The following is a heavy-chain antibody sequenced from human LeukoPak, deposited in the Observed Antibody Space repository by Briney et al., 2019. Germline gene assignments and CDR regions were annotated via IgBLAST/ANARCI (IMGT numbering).Heavy chain of an antibody. V-gene: IGHV3-30*03. J-gene: IGHJ4*02. CDR1: GFTFSSYG. Sequence: PGGSLRLSCAASGFTFSSYGMHWVRQAPGKGLEWVAVISYDGSNKYYADSVKGRFTISRDNAKNSLFLQMNSLRAEDTAVYYCASDPARDYYDSSGYFRWVDYWGQGTLVTVSS. D-gene: IGHD3-22*01. CDR3: ASDPARDYYDSSGYFRWVDY. CDR2: ISYDGSNK.